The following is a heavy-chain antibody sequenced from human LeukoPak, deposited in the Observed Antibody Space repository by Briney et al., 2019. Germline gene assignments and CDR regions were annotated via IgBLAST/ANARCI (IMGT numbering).Heavy chain of an antibody. J-gene: IGHJ5*02. CDR2: IIPIFGTA. D-gene: IGHD3-10*01. V-gene: IGHV1-69*13. CDR3: ARDGPFTHYFYGSGSRFDP. Sequence: SVKVSCKASGGTFSSYAISWVRQAPGQGLEWMGGIIPIFGTANYAQKFQGRVTITADESTSTAYMELSSLRSEDTAVYYCARDGPFTHYFYGSGSRFDPWGQGTLVTVSS. CDR1: GGTFSSYA.